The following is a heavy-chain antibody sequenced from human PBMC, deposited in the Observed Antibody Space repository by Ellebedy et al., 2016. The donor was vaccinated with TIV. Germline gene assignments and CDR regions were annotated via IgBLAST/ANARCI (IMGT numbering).Heavy chain of an antibody. Sequence: GESLKISXAASRFTFSIFGLHWVRQAPGKGLEWVAIISSDGTNKYYADSVRGRFTISRDNSKNTLYLQMDSLRPEDTAIYYCAKGESGGDLPRPFDHWGQGTLVTVSS. CDR3: AKGESGGDLPRPFDH. CDR1: RFTFSIFG. V-gene: IGHV3-30*18. CDR2: ISSDGTNK. J-gene: IGHJ4*02. D-gene: IGHD5-12*01.